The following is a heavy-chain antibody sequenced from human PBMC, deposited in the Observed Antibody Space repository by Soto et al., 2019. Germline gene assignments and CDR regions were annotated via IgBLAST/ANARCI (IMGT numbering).Heavy chain of an antibody. CDR1: GGSISSYY. CDR2: IYYSGST. Sequence: SETLSLTCTVSGGSISSYYWSWLRQPPGKGLEWIGYIYYSGSTNYNPSLKRRVTISVDTSKNQFSLMLSSVTTADTAVYYCASSFSDCSSTSCYTIDYWGQRTLVTVPQ. CDR3: ASSFSDCSSTSCYTIDY. V-gene: IGHV4-59*01. D-gene: IGHD2-2*02. J-gene: IGHJ4*02.